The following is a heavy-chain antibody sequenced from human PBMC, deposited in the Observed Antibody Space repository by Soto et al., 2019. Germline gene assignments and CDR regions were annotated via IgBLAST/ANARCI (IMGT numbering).Heavy chain of an antibody. CDR3: ARDLHDFWSGYYYYYYGMDV. CDR2: IYTSGST. CDR1: GGSISSYY. Sequence: PSETLSLTFTVSGGSISSYYWSWIRQPAGKGLEWIGRIYTSGSTNYNPSLKSRVTMSVDTSKNQFSLKLSSVTAADTAVYYCARDLHDFWSGYYYYYYGMDVWGQGTTVTVSS. V-gene: IGHV4-4*07. J-gene: IGHJ6*02. D-gene: IGHD3-3*01.